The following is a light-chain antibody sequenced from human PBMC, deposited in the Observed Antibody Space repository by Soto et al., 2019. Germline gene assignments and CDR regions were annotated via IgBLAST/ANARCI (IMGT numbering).Light chain of an antibody. CDR2: ETT. J-gene: IGLJ2*01. CDR1: TGDVTSGRS. CDR3: LLSLPGGRRI. Sequence: QAVVTQEPSLTVSPGGTVTLTCGSSTGDVTSGRSPYWFQKKPGQAPRTLIYETTKKHSWTPARFSGALLGGQAALTLSGAQPEDESDYFCLLSLPGGRRIFGGGTKLTVL. V-gene: IGLV7-46*01.